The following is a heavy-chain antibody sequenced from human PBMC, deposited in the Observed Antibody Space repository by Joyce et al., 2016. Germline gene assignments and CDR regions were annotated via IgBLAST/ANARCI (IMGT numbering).Heavy chain of an antibody. J-gene: IGHJ5*02. D-gene: IGHD6-13*01. Sequence: QVQLVQSGAEVKKPGASVTVSCKASGYIFITHWIHWVRQAPGQGLEWMGIINPRDGHTFYAQKFQGRFSLTRDTSTSTVNMDLSSLKSEDTAVYYCARDSSEQELVWWLDPWGQGTLVTVSS. CDR2: INPRDGHT. CDR3: ARDSSEQELVWWLDP. V-gene: IGHV1-46*03. CDR1: GYIFITHW.